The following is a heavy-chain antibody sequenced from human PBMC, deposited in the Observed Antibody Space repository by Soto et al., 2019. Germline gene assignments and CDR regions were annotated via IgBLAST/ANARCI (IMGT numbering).Heavy chain of an antibody. V-gene: IGHV1-69*01. Sequence: QVQLVQSGAEVKKPGSSVKVSCKASGGTFSRYALNWVRQAPGQGPEWMGGIVPIFGKPKYAQKFQGRVTITADESTSTAYMELSSLRSEDTAVYYCAKLDDFWSANDGGAYYYGMDVWGQGTTVTVSS. D-gene: IGHD3-3*01. CDR2: IVPIFGKP. CDR3: AKLDDFWSANDGGAYYYGMDV. J-gene: IGHJ6*02. CDR1: GGTFSRYA.